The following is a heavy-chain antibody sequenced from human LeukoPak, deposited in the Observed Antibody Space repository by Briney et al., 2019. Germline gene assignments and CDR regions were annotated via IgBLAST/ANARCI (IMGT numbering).Heavy chain of an antibody. V-gene: IGHV4-4*07. D-gene: IGHD4-17*01. CDR2: IYTTGST. CDR3: ARGLPSYGDYVDYYFYMDV. Sequence: SETLPLTRIVSVWSINHYYWHWLRQPAGKGLEGMGRIYTTGSTNYSPSLKSRLTMSLDTSKNQFSLKLRSVTAADTALYYCARGLPSYGDYVDYYFYMDVWGKGTTVTVSS. CDR1: VWSINHYY. J-gene: IGHJ6*03.